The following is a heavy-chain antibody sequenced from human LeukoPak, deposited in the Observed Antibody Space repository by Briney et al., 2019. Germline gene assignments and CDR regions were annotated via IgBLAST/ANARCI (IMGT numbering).Heavy chain of an antibody. CDR2: IKQDGTEK. CDR1: EFTFSDFC. D-gene: IGHD4-17*01. Sequence: PGGSLRLSCVASEFTFSDFCMSWVRQAPGKGLEWVANIKQDGTEKYYVDSVKGRFTVSRDNAKNSLDLQMNSVRAEDTAVYYCVRAIDYGYPGGYWGQGTLVTVSS. V-gene: IGHV3-7*01. J-gene: IGHJ4*02. CDR3: VRAIDYGYPGGY.